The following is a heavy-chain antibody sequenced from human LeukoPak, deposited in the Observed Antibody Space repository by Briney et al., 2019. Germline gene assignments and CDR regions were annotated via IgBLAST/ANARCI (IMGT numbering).Heavy chain of an antibody. CDR1: GFTVSSNY. Sequence: GGSLRLSCAASGFTVSSNYMSWVRQAPGKGLEWVSIIYSGGNTYYADSVKGRFTISRDNSKSTVYLQMTSLRAEDTAVYYCAKGGIYGDFGTFWGQGTLVAVSP. D-gene: IGHD4-17*01. CDR2: IYSGGNT. J-gene: IGHJ4*02. CDR3: AKGGIYGDFGTF. V-gene: IGHV3-66*01.